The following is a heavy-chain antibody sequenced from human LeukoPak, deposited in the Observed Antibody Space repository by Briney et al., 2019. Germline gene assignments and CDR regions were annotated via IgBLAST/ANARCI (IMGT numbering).Heavy chain of an antibody. D-gene: IGHD2-2*01. V-gene: IGHV3-30*02. CDR3: AKDRIVVVPAALDY. CDR2: IRYDGSNK. Sequence: PGGSLRLSCAAFGFTFSSYGMHWVRQAPGKGLEWVAFIRYDGSNKYYADSVKGRFTISRDNSKNTLYLQMNSLRAEDTAVYYCAKDRIVVVPAALDYWGQGTLLTVSS. CDR1: GFTFSSYG. J-gene: IGHJ4*02.